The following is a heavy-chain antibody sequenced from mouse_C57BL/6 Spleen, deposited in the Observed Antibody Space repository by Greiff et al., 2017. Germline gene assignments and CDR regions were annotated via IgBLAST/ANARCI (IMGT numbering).Heavy chain of an antibody. CDR3: ARGYYYGSSYVEYYAMDY. Sequence: EVQGVESGGGLVKPGGSLKFSCAASGFTFSDSGMHWVRQAPEKGLEWVAYISSGSSTIYYADTVQGRFTISRDNAKNTLFLQMTSLRSEDTAMYYCARGYYYGSSYVEYYAMDYWGQGTSVTVSS. CDR1: GFTFSDSG. D-gene: IGHD1-1*01. V-gene: IGHV5-17*01. J-gene: IGHJ4*01. CDR2: ISSGSSTI.